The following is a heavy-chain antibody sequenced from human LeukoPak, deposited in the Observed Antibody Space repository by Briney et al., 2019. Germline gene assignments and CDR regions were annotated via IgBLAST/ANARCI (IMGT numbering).Heavy chain of an antibody. CDR2: INPNSGGT. D-gene: IGHD3-22*01. J-gene: IGHJ4*02. V-gene: IGHV1-2*02. Sequence: ASVTVSCKASGYAFTVYYMHWVRQAPGQGLEWMGWINPNSGGTNYAQKFQGRVTMTRDTSISTAYMELSRLRSDDTAVYYCAREDYYDSSGLGCWGQGTLVTVSS. CDR1: GYAFTVYY. CDR3: AREDYYDSSGLGC.